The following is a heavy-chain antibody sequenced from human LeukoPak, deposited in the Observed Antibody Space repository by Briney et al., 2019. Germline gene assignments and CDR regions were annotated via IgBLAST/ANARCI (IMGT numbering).Heavy chain of an antibody. CDR2: ISWNSGSI. J-gene: IGHJ6*02. CDR3: AKEGLYYGMDV. CDR1: GFTFDDYA. V-gene: IGHV3-9*01. Sequence: GGSLRLSCAASGFTFDDYAMHWVRQAPGKGLEWVSGISWNSGSIGYADSVKGRFTISRDSAKNSLYLQMNSLRAEDTALYYCAKEGLYYGMDVWGQGTTVTVSS.